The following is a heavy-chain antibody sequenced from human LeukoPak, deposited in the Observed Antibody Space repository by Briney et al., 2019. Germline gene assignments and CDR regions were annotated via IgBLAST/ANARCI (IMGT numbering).Heavy chain of an antibody. CDR1: GFTFSSYS. J-gene: IGHJ5*02. D-gene: IGHD6-19*01. V-gene: IGHV3-21*01. CDR3: AKDLYGSDWYNYFDP. Sequence: GGSLRPSCAASGFTFSSYSMNWVRQAPGKGLEWVSSISSSSSYIYYADFAKGRFTISRDNSKNTLYLQMNSLTTEDTAVYHCAKDLYGSDWYNYFDPWGQGALVTVSS. CDR2: ISSSSSYI.